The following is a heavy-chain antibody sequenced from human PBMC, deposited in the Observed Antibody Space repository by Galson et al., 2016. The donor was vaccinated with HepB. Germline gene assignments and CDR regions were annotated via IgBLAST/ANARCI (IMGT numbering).Heavy chain of an antibody. CDR1: GNYFTTYG. CDR2: IGAYNGNT. Sequence: SEKVSCKAYGNYFTTYGFTWVRQAPGQGLEWMGWIGAYNGNTQSAHKFQDRVPLTRNTFTTTVYLELRSLGRDDTAVYYCAAHSGTNAWGRKALDYWGQGTLITVSS. J-gene: IGHJ4*02. D-gene: IGHD1-26*01. V-gene: IGHV1-18*01. CDR3: AAHSGTNAWGRKALDY.